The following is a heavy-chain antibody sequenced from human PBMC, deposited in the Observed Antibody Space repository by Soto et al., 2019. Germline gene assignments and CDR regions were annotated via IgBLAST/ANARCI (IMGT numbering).Heavy chain of an antibody. CDR3: ARHPGYCRGGSCYGQYTMDV. J-gene: IGHJ6*02. Sequence: QLQLQESGPGLLKPSETLSLTCTVSGDSIGSSSFYWGWIRQPPGKGLEWIGNIDSSGSAHYSPSLESRVTISADTSNNQFSLRLTSVTAADTAVYFCARHPGYCRGGSCYGQYTMDVWGQGTTVTVSS. V-gene: IGHV4-39*01. CDR2: IDSSGSA. D-gene: IGHD2-15*01. CDR1: GDSIGSSSFY.